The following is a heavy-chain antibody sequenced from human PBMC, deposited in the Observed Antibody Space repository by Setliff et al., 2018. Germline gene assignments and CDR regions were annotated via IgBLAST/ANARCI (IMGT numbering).Heavy chain of an antibody. J-gene: IGHJ5*02. D-gene: IGHD3-22*01. CDR2: IYPGDSDT. CDR3: AKHIGDSSGSGTYLDHNNRWFDP. Sequence: GESLKISCKGSGYSFTNYWIGWVRQMPGKGLEWMGIIYPGDSDTRYSPSFQGQVTISADKSISTAYLQWSSLKASDNAMYYCAKHIGDSSGSGTYLDHNNRWFDPWGQGTLVTVSS. CDR1: GYSFTNYW. V-gene: IGHV5-51*01.